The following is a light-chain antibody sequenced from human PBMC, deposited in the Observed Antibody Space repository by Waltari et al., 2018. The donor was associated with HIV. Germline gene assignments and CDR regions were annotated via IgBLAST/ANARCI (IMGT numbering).Light chain of an antibody. V-gene: IGKV3-20*01. CDR2: GAF. J-gene: IGKJ2*03. CDR3: LQYGSLPYS. Sequence: EIVLTQSPGTLSLSPGDRATLSCRASPSVPRTFLAWYQPKRGQAPRLLVYGAFSRASGIPDRCRGGVSGADFTLTISRLEPEDFAVYYCLQYGSLPYSFGQGTKLEIK. CDR1: PSVPRTF.